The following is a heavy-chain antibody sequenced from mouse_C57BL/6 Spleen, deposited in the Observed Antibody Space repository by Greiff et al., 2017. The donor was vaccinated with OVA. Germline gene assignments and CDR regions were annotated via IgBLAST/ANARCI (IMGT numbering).Heavy chain of an antibody. V-gene: IGHV1-39*01. J-gene: IGHJ1*03. CDR2: INPNYGTT. Sequence: VQLQQSGPELVKPGASVKISCKASGYSFTDYNMNWVKQSNGKSLEWIGVINPNYGTTSYNQKFKGKATLTVDQSSSTAYMQLNRLTSEDSAVYYCARSRGSSSYWYFDVWGTGTTVTVSS. D-gene: IGHD1-1*01. CDR3: ARSRGSSSYWYFDV. CDR1: GYSFTDYN.